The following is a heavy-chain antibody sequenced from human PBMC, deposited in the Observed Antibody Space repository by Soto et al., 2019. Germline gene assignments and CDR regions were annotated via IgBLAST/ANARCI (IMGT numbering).Heavy chain of an antibody. CDR2: MYHSGST. J-gene: IGHJ4*02. CDR3: ARVPDY. CDR1: GGSISSGDYY. V-gene: IGHV4-30-2*01. Sequence: XSLTCTVSGGSISSGDYYWSWIRQPPGKGLEWIGYMYHSGSTYYNPSLKSRVTISIDRSKNQFSLKLSSVTAADTAVYXXARVPDYWXXGILVTVSS.